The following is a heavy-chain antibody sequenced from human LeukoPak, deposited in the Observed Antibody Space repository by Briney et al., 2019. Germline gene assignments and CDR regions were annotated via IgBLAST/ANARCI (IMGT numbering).Heavy chain of an antibody. D-gene: IGHD3-3*01. V-gene: IGHV1-2*02. CDR3: ARPLYDFWSGYHDAFDI. J-gene: IGHJ3*02. CDR1: GYTLTELS. Sequence: ASVKVSCKVSGYTLTELSMHWVRQAPGKGLEWMGWINPNSGGTNYAQKFQGRVTMTRDTSISTAYMELSRLRSDDTAVYYCARPLYDFWSGYHDAFDIWGQGTMVTVSS. CDR2: INPNSGGT.